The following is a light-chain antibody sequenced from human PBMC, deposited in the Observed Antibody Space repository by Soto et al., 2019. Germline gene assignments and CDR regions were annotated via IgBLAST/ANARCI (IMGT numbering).Light chain of an antibody. J-gene: IGKJ2*01. Sequence: DIQMTQSPSTLSASVGDRVTITCRASQSISGWLAWYQQRPGKAPKVLIYDASNLESGVPSRFSGSGSGTESTLTISSLQPDDFATYYCQRYDSYSMYTFGQGTKLEIK. CDR3: QRYDSYSMYT. CDR1: QSISGW. V-gene: IGKV1-5*01. CDR2: DAS.